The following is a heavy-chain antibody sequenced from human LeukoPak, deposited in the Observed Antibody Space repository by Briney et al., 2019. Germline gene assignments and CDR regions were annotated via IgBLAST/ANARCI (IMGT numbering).Heavy chain of an antibody. CDR3: AKIRLGYCSSTSCFGAFDI. V-gene: IGHV3-23*01. CDR2: ISGSGGST. J-gene: IGHJ3*02. Sequence: GGSLRLSCAASGFTFSSYAMSWVRQAPGKGLEWVSAISGSGGSTYYADSVKGRFTISRDNSKNTLYLQMNSLRAEDTAVYYCAKIRLGYCSSTSCFGAFDIWGQGIMVTVSS. D-gene: IGHD2-2*01. CDR1: GFTFSSYA.